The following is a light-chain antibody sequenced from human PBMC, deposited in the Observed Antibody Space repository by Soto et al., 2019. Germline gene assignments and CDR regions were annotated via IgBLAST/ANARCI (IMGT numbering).Light chain of an antibody. CDR2: KAS. CDR3: QHYASFPYT. J-gene: IGKJ2*01. V-gene: IGKV1-5*03. CDR1: QSISSW. Sequence: DIQMTQSPSTLSASVGDRVTITCRASQSISSWLAWYQQKPGQAPKLLIYKASSLESGVASSFSGSGSGTDFTLTISGLQPDDLATDYYQHYASFPYTFGQGTKREI.